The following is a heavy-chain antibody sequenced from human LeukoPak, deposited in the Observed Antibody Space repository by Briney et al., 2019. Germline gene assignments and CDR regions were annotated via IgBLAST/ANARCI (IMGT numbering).Heavy chain of an antibody. CDR1: GYTFISYG. V-gene: IGHV1-18*01. D-gene: IGHD4-17*01. J-gene: IGHJ4*02. Sequence: ASVKVSCKASGYTFISYGISWVRQAPGQGLEWMGWISVYSGNTNYAQKLQGRVTVTTDTSTSTAYMELRSLRSDDTAVYYCARDKKVGYGDYGYWGQGTLVTVS. CDR2: ISVYSGNT. CDR3: ARDKKVGYGDYGY.